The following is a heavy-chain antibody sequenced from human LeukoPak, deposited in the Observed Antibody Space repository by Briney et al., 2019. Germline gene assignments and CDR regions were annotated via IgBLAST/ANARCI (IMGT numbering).Heavy chain of an antibody. CDR3: ARLSSWFDYYYGPFDP. CDR1: GGSFSGYY. J-gene: IGHJ5*02. V-gene: IGHV4-34*01. Sequence: SETLSLTCAVYGGSFSGYYCSWIRQPPGKGLEWIGEVSHSGSTNYNPSLKSRVTISVDTSKNQFSLKLSSVTAADTAVYYCARLSSWFDYYYGPFDPWGQGTLVTVSS. D-gene: IGHD3-10*01. CDR2: VSHSGST.